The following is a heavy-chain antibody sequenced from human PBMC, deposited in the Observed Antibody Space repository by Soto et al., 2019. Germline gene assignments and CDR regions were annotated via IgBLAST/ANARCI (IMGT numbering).Heavy chain of an antibody. J-gene: IGHJ3*02. V-gene: IGHV3-73*01. Sequence: PGGSLRLSCAASGFTFSGSAMHWVRQASGKGLEWVGRIRSKANSYATAYSASLKSRFTISRDDSENTAYLQMNSLKTEDTAVYYCTRSTPGVAFDIWGQGTMVTVSS. CDR1: GFTFSGSA. CDR2: IRSKANSYAT. CDR3: TRSTPGVAFDI. D-gene: IGHD6-13*01.